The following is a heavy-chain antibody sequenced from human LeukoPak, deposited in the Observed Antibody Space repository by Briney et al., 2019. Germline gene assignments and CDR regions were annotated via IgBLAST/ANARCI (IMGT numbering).Heavy chain of an antibody. Sequence: GGSLRLSCAASGFTFSSYAMHWVRQAPGKGLEWVAVISYDGSNKYYADPVKGRFTISRDNSKNTLYLQMNSLRAEDTAVYYCARGRWNYIFYWGQGTLVTVSS. CDR1: GFTFSSYA. V-gene: IGHV3-30*01. D-gene: IGHD1-1*01. CDR2: ISYDGSNK. J-gene: IGHJ4*02. CDR3: ARGRWNYIFY.